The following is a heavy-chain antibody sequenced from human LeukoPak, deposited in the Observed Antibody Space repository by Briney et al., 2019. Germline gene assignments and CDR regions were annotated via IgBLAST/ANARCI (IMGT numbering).Heavy chain of an antibody. Sequence: GGSLRLSCVVSGINFAEYAMHWDRQPPGKGLEWVSLISADGGSTFSADSVKGRFSISRDNSKNSLYLQMNSLRSEDTAMYYCAKESGKFDYWGQGTLVAVSS. CDR3: AKESGKFDY. CDR2: ISADGGST. V-gene: IGHV3-43*02. J-gene: IGHJ4*02. CDR1: GINFAEYA.